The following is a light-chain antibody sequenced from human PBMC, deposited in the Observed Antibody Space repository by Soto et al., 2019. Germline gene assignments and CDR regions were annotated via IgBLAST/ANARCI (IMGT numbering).Light chain of an antibody. J-gene: IGKJ3*01. Sequence: DIVVTKSPGTLSLSTGERATLSCRASQSVSSSYLAWYQQKPGQAPRLLIYGAFNRATGIPDRFSGSGSGTDFTLTFSRLEPEDFAVYYCQQYGDSPDTFGPGTKVDIK. CDR3: QQYGDSPDT. V-gene: IGKV3-20*01. CDR1: QSVSSSY. CDR2: GAF.